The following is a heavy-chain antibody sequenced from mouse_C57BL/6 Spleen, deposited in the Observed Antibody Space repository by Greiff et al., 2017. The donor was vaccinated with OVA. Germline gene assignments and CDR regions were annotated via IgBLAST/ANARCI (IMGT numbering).Heavy chain of an antibody. CDR1: GFTFSSYG. CDR3: ARQDSAGLAWFAY. V-gene: IGHV5-6*01. Sequence: EVQLVESGGDLVKPGGSLKLSCAASGFTFSSYGMSWVRQTPDKRLEWVATISSGGSYTYYPDSVKGRFTISRDNAKNTLYLQMSSLKSEDTAMYYCARQDSAGLAWFAYWGQGTLVTVSA. CDR2: ISSGGSYT. D-gene: IGHD3-2*02. J-gene: IGHJ3*01.